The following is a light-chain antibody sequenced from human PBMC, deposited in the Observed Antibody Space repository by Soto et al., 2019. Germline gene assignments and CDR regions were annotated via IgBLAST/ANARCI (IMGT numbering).Light chain of an antibody. CDR3: QQRRNWPLT. CDR2: DTS. Sequence: EIVLTQSPATLSLSPGERATLSCRASQSIDNYLAWYQQKPGQAPRLLIYDTSNRAAGIPARFSGSGSGTDYPITISSLEPEDFAIYYCQQRRNWPLTFGGGTKVEIK. CDR1: QSIDNY. V-gene: IGKV3-11*01. J-gene: IGKJ4*01.